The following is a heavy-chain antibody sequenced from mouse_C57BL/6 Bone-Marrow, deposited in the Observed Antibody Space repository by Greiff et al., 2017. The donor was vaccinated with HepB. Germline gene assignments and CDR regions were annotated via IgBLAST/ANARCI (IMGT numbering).Heavy chain of an antibody. V-gene: IGHV1-72*01. J-gene: IGHJ2*01. CDR3: ARWPITTVVAPYFDY. Sequence: QLQQPGAELVKPGASVKLSCKASGYTFTSYWMHWVKQRPGRGLEWIGRIDPNSGGTKYNEKFKSKATLTVDKPSSTAYMQLSSLTSEDSAVYYCARWPITTVVAPYFDYWGQGTTLTVSS. D-gene: IGHD1-1*01. CDR1: GYTFTSYW. CDR2: IDPNSGGT.